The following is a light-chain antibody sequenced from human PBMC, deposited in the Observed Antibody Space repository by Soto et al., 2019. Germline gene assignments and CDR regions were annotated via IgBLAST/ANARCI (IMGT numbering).Light chain of an antibody. CDR3: SAYTSTNTVI. J-gene: IGLJ2*01. Sequence: QSALTQPAPVSGSPGQSVSISCTTSSSDFGGHNLVSWYQHHPGRAPNLLIYAVTNRPSGVPDRFSGSKSGSTASLIISGLRSEDEADYYCSAYTSTNTVIFGGGTKLTVL. CDR1: SSDFGGHNL. CDR2: AVT. V-gene: IGLV2-14*03.